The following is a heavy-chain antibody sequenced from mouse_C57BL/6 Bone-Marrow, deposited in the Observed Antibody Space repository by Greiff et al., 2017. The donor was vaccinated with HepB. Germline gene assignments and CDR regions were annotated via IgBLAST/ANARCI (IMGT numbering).Heavy chain of an antibody. CDR1: GYTFTSYW. CDR3: ARDHYGSSWFAY. Sequence: VQLQQPGAELVKPGASVKMSCKASGYTFTSYWITWVKQRPGQGLEWIGDIYPGSGSTNYNEKFKSKATLTVDTSSSTAYMQLSSLTSEDSAVYYGARDHYGSSWFAYWGQGTLVTVSA. V-gene: IGHV1-55*01. CDR2: IYPGSGST. D-gene: IGHD1-1*01. J-gene: IGHJ3*01.